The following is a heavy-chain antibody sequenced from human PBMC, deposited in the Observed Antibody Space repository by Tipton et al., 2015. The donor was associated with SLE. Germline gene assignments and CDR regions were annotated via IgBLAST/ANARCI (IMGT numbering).Heavy chain of an antibody. CDR3: ARKTVWDFDY. Sequence: SLRLSCAASGFTFSNYAVHWVRQAPGKGLEWVSYISSSSSTIYYADSVKGRFTISRDNAKNSLYLQMNSLRAEDTAVYYCARKTVWDFDYWGQGTLVTVSS. CDR2: ISSSSSTI. CDR1: GFTFSNYA. J-gene: IGHJ4*02. D-gene: IGHD1-1*01. V-gene: IGHV3-48*01.